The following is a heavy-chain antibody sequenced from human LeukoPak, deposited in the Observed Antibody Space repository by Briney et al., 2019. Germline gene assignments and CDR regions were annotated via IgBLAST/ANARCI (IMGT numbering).Heavy chain of an antibody. Sequence: GGSLRRSCAASGLTVNNNYMNWVRQAPGKGLEWVSALYIGGNTYYADSVRGRFTISRDNSKNTLYLQMNSLRAEDTAIYYCMTAAGYNFGQYWGQGTLVTVSS. D-gene: IGHD5-18*01. J-gene: IGHJ4*02. V-gene: IGHV3-53*01. CDR2: LYIGGNT. CDR1: GLTVNNNY. CDR3: MTAAGYNFGQY.